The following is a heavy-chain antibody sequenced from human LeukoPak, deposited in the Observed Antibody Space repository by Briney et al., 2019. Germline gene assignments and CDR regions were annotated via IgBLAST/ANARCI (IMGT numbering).Heavy chain of an antibody. V-gene: IGHV3-21*01. CDR2: SSSRRSDI. CDR3: ARGGGYSYGYGVIDY. J-gene: IGHJ4*02. CDR1: GFTFSAYS. D-gene: IGHD5-18*01. Sequence: GGSLRLSCAASGFTFSAYSMNWVRQAPGKGLGWVSSSSSRRSDIYYADSVKGRFTISRDNAKRSLYLQLNSLRAEDTAVYYCARGGGYSYGYGVIDYWGQGTLVTVSS.